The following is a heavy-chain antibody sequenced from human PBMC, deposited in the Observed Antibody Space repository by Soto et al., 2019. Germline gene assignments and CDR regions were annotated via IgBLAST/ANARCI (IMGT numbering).Heavy chain of an antibody. Sequence: PXESLTISCKCSGDSFTSYWISLVRQMPGKGLEWMGRIDPSDSYTNYSPSFQGHVTISADKSISTAYLQWSSLKASDTAMYYCARNMVRGVTRVYYYHGMDVWGQGTTVTVS. D-gene: IGHD3-10*01. CDR1: GDSFTSYW. CDR2: IDPSDSYT. J-gene: IGHJ6*02. V-gene: IGHV5-10-1*01. CDR3: ARNMVRGVTRVYYYHGMDV.